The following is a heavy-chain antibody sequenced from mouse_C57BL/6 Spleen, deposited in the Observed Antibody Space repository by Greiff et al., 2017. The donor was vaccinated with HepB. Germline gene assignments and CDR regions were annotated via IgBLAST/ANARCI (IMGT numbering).Heavy chain of an antibody. J-gene: IGHJ3*01. V-gene: IGHV1-19*01. CDR1: GYTFTDYY. CDR2: INPYNGGT. Sequence: EVQLQQSGPVLVKPGASVKMSCKASGYTFTDYYMNWVKQSHGKSLEWIGVINPYNGGTSYNQKFKGKATLTVDKSSSTAYMELNSLTSEDSAVYYCARDDGYSSFAYWGQGTLVTVSA. D-gene: IGHD2-3*01. CDR3: ARDDGYSSFAY.